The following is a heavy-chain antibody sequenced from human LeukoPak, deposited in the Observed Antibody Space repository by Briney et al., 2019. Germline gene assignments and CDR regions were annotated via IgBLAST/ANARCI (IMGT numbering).Heavy chain of an antibody. Sequence: GASVKVSCKASGYTFTGYYIHWMRQAPGQGLEWMGGIIPIFGTANYAQKFQGRVTITADESTSTAYMELSSLRSEDTAVYYCASSRSNDPMLWGPRQPYRWPFDYWGQGTLVTVSS. CDR3: ASSRSNDPMLWGPRQPYRWPFDY. CDR1: GYTFTGYY. D-gene: IGHD3-16*01. V-gene: IGHV1-69*13. CDR2: IIPIFGTA. J-gene: IGHJ4*02.